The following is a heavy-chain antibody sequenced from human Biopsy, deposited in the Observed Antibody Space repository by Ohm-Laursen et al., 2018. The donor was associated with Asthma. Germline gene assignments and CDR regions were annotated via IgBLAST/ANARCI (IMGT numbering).Heavy chain of an antibody. CDR2: ISYSGST. CDR1: GGSVSSGSYY. J-gene: IGHJ2*01. D-gene: IGHD2-15*01. CDR3: ARVPTTLRYFDL. Sequence: SETLSLTCTVSGGSVSSGSYYWSWIRQPPGKGLAWVSYISYSGSTDYNPSRKSRLTISMDTSKNQFSLKLSSVTAADTAVYYCARVPTTLRYFDLWGRGTLVTVSS. V-gene: IGHV4-61*01.